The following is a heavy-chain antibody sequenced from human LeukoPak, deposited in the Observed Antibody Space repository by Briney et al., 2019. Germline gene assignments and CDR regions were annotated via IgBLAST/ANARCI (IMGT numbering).Heavy chain of an antibody. CDR2: INPNSGGT. D-gene: IGHD3-16*02. J-gene: IGHJ4*02. CDR3: ARGPRAGMITFGGVIAYFDY. CDR1: GYTFTGYY. V-gene: IGHV1-2*02. Sequence: ASVKVSLKASGYTFTGYYMHWVRQAPGQGLEWMGWINPNSGGTNYPQKFQGRVTMTRDTSISTAYMELSRLRSDDTAVYYCARGPRAGMITFGGVIAYFDYWGQGILVTASS.